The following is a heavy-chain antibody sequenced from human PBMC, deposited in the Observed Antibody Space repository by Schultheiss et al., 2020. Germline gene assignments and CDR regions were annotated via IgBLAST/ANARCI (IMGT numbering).Heavy chain of an antibody. CDR3: AREGITIFGVVTPHWFDP. CDR1: GGTFSSYA. Sequence: SVKVSCKASGGTFSSYAISWVRQAPRQGLEWMGGIIPIFGTANYAQKFQGRVTITADESTSTAYMELSSLRSEDTAVYYCAREGITIFGVVTPHWFDPWGQGTLVTVSS. V-gene: IGHV1-69*13. D-gene: IGHD3-3*01. CDR2: IIPIFGTA. J-gene: IGHJ5*02.